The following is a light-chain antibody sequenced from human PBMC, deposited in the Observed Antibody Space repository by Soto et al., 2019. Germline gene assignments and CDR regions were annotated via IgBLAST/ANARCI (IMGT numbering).Light chain of an antibody. Sequence: DIQMTQSPSTLSASVGDRVTMTCRASQGISSWLAWYQQKPGKAPKLLIYEASNLESGVPSRFSGSGSGTEFTLTISSLQPDDFATYYCQQYKSNSGYTFCQGTKLEIK. CDR2: EAS. CDR1: QGISSW. V-gene: IGKV1-5*03. J-gene: IGKJ2*01. CDR3: QQYKSNSGYT.